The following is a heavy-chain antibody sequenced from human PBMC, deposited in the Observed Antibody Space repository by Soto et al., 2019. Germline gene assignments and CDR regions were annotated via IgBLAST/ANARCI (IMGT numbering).Heavy chain of an antibody. CDR2: MNPNSGNT. Sequence: ASVKVSCKASGYTFTSYDINWVRQATVQGLEWMGWMNPNSGNTGYAQKFQGRVTMTRNTSISTAYMELSSLRSEDTAVYYCAREGDFWSGYYKVKVLDYWGQGTLVTVSS. CDR3: AREGDFWSGYYKVKVLDY. D-gene: IGHD3-3*01. CDR1: GYTFTSYD. V-gene: IGHV1-8*01. J-gene: IGHJ4*02.